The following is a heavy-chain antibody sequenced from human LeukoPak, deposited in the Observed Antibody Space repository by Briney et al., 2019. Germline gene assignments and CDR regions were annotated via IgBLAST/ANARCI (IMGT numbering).Heavy chain of an antibody. J-gene: IGHJ5*02. CDR1: GFTFSSYG. V-gene: IGHV3-30*02. D-gene: IGHD2-2*01. CDR2: IRYDGSNK. CDR3: ANPFPGIVPKWFDP. Sequence: GGSLRLSCAASGFTFSSYGMHWVHQAPGKGLEWVAFIRYDGSNKYYADSVKGRFTISRDNSKNTLYLQMNSLRAEDTAVYYCANPFPGIVPKWFDPWGQGTLVTVSS.